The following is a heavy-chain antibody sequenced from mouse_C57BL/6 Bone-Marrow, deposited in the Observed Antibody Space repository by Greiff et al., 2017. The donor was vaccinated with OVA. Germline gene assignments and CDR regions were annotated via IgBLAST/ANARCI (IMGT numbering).Heavy chain of an antibody. D-gene: IGHD2-2*01. CDR3: ARSGLRHWCCDV. V-gene: IGHV1-81*01. Sequence: VQLQQSGAELARPGASVKLSCKASGYTFTSYGISWVKQGTGQGLEWIGEIYPSSGNTYYNEKFKGKATLPADKSTSTAYIELRSLTSEDSAVYFYARSGLRHWCCDVWGTGTTVTVSA. CDR2: IYPSSGNT. CDR1: GYTFTSYG. J-gene: IGHJ1*03.